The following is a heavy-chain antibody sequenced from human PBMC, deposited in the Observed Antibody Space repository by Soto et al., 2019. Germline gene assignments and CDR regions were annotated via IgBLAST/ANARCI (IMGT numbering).Heavy chain of an antibody. J-gene: IGHJ5*01. CDR1: AGSIADSNYY. CDR2: IYYSGTT. V-gene: IGHV4-39*01. Sequence: QLQLQESGPGRVQPSETLSVICSVSAGSIADSNYYWGWVRQPPGKGLEWIGSIYYSGTTLYNPSLKSRATISVDTSNILFSLKLNSVTATDTAVYYCARHSGRFCLAGAGIDSLGQGTLVAVSS. D-gene: IGHD6-19*01. CDR3: ARHSGRFCLAGAGIDS.